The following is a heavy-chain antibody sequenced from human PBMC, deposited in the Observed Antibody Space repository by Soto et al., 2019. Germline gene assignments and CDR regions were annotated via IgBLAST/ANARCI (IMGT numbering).Heavy chain of an antibody. Sequence: QVQLVQSGAEVKKPGSSVKVSCKASGGTFSSYSINWVRQAPGQGLEWMGGIIPIFGTANNAQKFQGRVTITADESATTVYMELSSLRSQDTAVYYCARAPNILTVKYSFDYWGQGTLVTVSS. J-gene: IGHJ4*02. V-gene: IGHV1-69*01. CDR3: ARAPNILTVKYSFDY. CDR1: GGTFSSYS. CDR2: IIPIFGTA. D-gene: IGHD3-9*01.